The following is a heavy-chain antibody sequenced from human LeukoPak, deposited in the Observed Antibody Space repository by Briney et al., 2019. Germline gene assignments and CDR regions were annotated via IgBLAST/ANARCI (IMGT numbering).Heavy chain of an antibody. Sequence: PGGSLRLSCAASGFTFSSYGMHWVRQAPGKGLEWVAVISYDGSNKYYADSVKGRFTISRDNSKNTLYLQMNSLRAEDTAVYYCAKGMRPYYYDSSGYYYGTDDYWGQGTLVTVSS. V-gene: IGHV3-30*18. CDR2: ISYDGSNK. D-gene: IGHD3-22*01. J-gene: IGHJ4*02. CDR3: AKGMRPYYYDSSGYYYGTDDY. CDR1: GFTFSSYG.